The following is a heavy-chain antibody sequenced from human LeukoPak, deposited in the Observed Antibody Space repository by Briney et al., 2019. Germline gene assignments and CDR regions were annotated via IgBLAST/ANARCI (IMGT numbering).Heavy chain of an antibody. CDR1: GGSISSSSYY. CDR3: ARDIPYYYDSSGYNHFDY. V-gene: IGHV4-39*07. CDR2: IYYSGST. J-gene: IGHJ4*02. D-gene: IGHD3-22*01. Sequence: SETLSLTCTVSGGSISSSSYYWGWIRQPPGKGLEWIGSIYYSGSTYYNPSLKSRVTISVDTSKNQFSLKLSSVTAADTAVYYCARDIPYYYDSSGYNHFDYWGQGTLVTVSS.